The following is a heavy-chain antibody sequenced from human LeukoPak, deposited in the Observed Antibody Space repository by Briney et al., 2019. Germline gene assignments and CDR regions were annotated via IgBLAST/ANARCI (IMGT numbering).Heavy chain of an antibody. Sequence: GGSLRLSCAASGFTFSSYAMSWVRQAPGKGLGWVSGISVSSGSTYYADSVKGRFTISRDNSKNTLYLQMNSLRAEDTAVYYCARTSMVRGVPYYFDYWGQGTLVTVSS. CDR1: GFTFSSYA. D-gene: IGHD3-10*01. CDR3: ARTSMVRGVPYYFDY. CDR2: ISVSSGST. V-gene: IGHV3-23*01. J-gene: IGHJ4*02.